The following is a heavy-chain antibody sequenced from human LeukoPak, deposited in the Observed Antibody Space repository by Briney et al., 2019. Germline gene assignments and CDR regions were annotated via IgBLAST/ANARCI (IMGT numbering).Heavy chain of an antibody. V-gene: IGHV7-4-1*02. J-gene: IGHJ1*01. CDR2: IETNTGNP. D-gene: IGHD1-7*01. Sequence: GASVKVSCKASGYTFTAYYVHWVRQAPGQGLELMGWIETNTGNPTYAQDFTGRFVFSLDTSVSTAYLQISSLKAEDTAVYYCARDYTLTLGTTTYFQHWGQGTLVTVSS. CDR3: ARDYTLTLGTTTYFQH. CDR1: GYTFTAYY.